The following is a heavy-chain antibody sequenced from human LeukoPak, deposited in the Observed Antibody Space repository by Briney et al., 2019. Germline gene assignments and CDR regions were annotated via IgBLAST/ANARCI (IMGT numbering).Heavy chain of an antibody. CDR1: GFVFGHSW. J-gene: IGHJ4*02. CDR3: VRDRGYSTFDY. V-gene: IGHV3-7*03. D-gene: IGHD3-22*01. CDR2: INLDGSEI. Sequence: GGSLRLPCEASGFVFGHSWMSWVRQAPGKGLEWVANINLDGSEINYLDSLTGRLTISRDNAKDSLYLQMNGLRAEDTAVYFCVRDRGYSTFDYWGQGTLVTVSS.